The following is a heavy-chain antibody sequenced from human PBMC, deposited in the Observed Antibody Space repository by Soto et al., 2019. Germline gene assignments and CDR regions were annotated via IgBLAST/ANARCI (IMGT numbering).Heavy chain of an antibody. J-gene: IGHJ6*03. D-gene: IGHD3-16*02. CDR2: IYYSGST. V-gene: IGHV4-31*03. CDR1: GCSISIDTYS. CDR3: ARHPSSRGVIGYYYMDV. Sequence: TLYLTCSFSGCSISIDTYSFSWIRQQPEKGLEWIGYIYYSGSTYYNPSLKSRVTISVDTSKNQFSLKLSSVTAADTAVYYCARHPSSRGVIGYYYMDVWGKGTTVTGSS.